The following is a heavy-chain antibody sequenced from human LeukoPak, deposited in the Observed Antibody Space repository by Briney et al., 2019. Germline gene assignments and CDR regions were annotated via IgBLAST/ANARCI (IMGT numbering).Heavy chain of an antibody. CDR1: GGTFGSYA. J-gene: IGHJ5*02. V-gene: IGHV1-69*13. Sequence: SVKVSCKASGGTFGSYAISWVRQAPGQGLEWMGGIIPIFGTANYAQKFQGRVTITADESTSTAYMELSSLRSEDTAVYYCARDASSWPYTFNWFDPWGQGTLVTVSS. CDR2: IIPIFGTA. D-gene: IGHD6-13*01. CDR3: ARDASSWPYTFNWFDP.